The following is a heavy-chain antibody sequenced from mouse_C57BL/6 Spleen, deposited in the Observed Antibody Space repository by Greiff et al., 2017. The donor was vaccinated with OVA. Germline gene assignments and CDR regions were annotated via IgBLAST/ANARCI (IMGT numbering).Heavy chain of an antibody. V-gene: IGHV1-82*01. Sequence: QVQLQQSGPELVKPGASVKISCKASGYAFSSSWMNWVKQRPGKGLEWIGRIYPGDGDTNYNGKFKGKATLTADKSSSTAYMQLSGLTSEDSAVYFCAVTVVGPSWFADWGQGTLVTVSA. D-gene: IGHD1-1*01. CDR1: GYAFSSSW. CDR2: IYPGDGDT. CDR3: AVTVVGPSWFAD. J-gene: IGHJ3*01.